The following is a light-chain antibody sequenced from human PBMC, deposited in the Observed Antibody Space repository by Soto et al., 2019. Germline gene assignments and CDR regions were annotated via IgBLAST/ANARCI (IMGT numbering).Light chain of an antibody. CDR1: QNVGNN. V-gene: IGKV3-15*01. J-gene: IGKJ4*01. CDR3: QQYGDWPLT. CDR2: ATS. Sequence: EIVLTQSPATLSVSPGERATLSCRASQNVGNNFAWYQQKPDQAPRLLIFATSTRATGVPARFSGSGSGTEFTLTVRSLQSEDFAVYYCQQYGDWPLTFGGGAKVEIE.